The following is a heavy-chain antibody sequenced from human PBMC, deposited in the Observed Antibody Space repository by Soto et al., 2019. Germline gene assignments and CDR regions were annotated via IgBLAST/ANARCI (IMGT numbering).Heavy chain of an antibody. V-gene: IGHV3-30-3*01. CDR2: ISSDGSDK. D-gene: IGHD3-22*01. J-gene: IGHJ4*02. CDR3: ARDREAYYDSSGYSYTYFDC. Sequence: GGSLRLSCAASGFTLSGYAIHWVRQAPGKGLEWVAVISSDGSDKYYADSVKGRFIISRDNTKNTLLLQMNSLRAEDTAVYYCARDREAYYDSSGYSYTYFDCWGQGTLVTVSS. CDR1: GFTLSGYA.